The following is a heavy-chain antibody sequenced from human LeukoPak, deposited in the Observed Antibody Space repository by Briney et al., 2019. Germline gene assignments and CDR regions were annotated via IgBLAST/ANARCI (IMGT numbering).Heavy chain of an antibody. CDR3: ARDWSSRWYTGCDY. CDR1: GFTFSSYE. V-gene: IGHV3-48*03. D-gene: IGHD6-19*01. J-gene: IGHJ4*02. CDR2: ISSSGSTI. Sequence: GGSLRLSCAASGFTFSSYEMNWVRQAPGKGLEWVSYISSSGSTIYYADSVKGRFTVSRDNAKNSLYLQMNSLRAEDTAVYYCARDWSSRWYTGCDYWGQGTLVTVSS.